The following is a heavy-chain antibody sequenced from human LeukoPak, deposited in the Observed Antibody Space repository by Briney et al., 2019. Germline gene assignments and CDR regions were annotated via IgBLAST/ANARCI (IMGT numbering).Heavy chain of an antibody. CDR3: ARHILHEHNWFDP. Sequence: SETLSLTCTVSGGSISSYYWSWIRQPAGKGLEWIGRIYISGSTNYNPSLKSRVTISVDTSKNQFSLKLSSVTAADTAVYYCARHILHEHNWFDPWGQGTLVTVSS. V-gene: IGHV4-4*07. CDR1: GGSISSYY. D-gene: IGHD2-21*01. J-gene: IGHJ5*02. CDR2: IYISGST.